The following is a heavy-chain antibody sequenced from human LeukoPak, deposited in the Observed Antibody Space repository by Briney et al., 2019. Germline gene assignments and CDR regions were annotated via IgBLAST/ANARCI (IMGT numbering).Heavy chain of an antibody. D-gene: IGHD4-17*01. J-gene: IGHJ4*02. CDR2: IYSGGGT. CDR3: AKDRHDGDYIVDFDN. Sequence: PGGSLRFSVAASGFTVSSNFMSGVGHPPGKGLEGVSIIYSGGGTYYADSVKGRFTISRDNSKNTLYLQMNSLRAEDTAVYYCAKDRHDGDYIVDFDNWGQGTLVTVSS. V-gene: IGHV3-53*01. CDR1: GFTVSSNF.